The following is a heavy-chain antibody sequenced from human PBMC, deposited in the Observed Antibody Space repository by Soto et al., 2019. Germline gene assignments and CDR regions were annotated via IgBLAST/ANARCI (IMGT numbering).Heavy chain of an antibody. CDR3: ARLQYYYTSGSSLYYFDY. CDR2: IYHSGST. CDR1: GGSLSGSNW. D-gene: IGHD3-10*01. V-gene: IGHV4-4*02. Sequence: SETLSLTCAVSGGSLSGSNWWSWVRQPPGKGLEWNGEIYHSGSTTYNPSLKSRVTISVDKSKNQFSLKLVSVTAADTAVYYCARLQYYYTSGSSLYYFDYWGQGALVTVSS. J-gene: IGHJ4*02.